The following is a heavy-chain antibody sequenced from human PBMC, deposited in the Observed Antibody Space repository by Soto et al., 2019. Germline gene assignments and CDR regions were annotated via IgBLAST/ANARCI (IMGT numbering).Heavy chain of an antibody. J-gene: IGHJ3*02. CDR1: GFTFSSYG. CDR2: IWYDGSNK. D-gene: IGHD6-13*01. V-gene: IGHV3-33*01. CDR3: ASDQQQLPVPDAFDI. Sequence: GESLRLSCAASGFTFSSYGMHWVRQAPGKGLEWVAVIWYDGSNKYYADSVKGRFTISRDNSKNTLYLQMNSLRAEDTAVYYCASDQQQLPVPDAFDIWGQGTMVTVSS.